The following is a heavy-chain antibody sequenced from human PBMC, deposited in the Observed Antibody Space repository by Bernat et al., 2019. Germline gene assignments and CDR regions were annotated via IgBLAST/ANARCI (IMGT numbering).Heavy chain of an antibody. J-gene: IGHJ5*02. D-gene: IGHD2-21*01. CDR1: GFTFSSYG. CDR3: AKQGVLIPSWFDP. V-gene: IGHV3-30*18. Sequence: QVQLVESGGGVVQPGKSLRLSCATSGFTFSSYGMHWVRQAPGKGLEWVAFISNDGGNKNYADAVKGRFTVSRDSSKNTLFLQMDSLRLEDTAVYYCAKQGVLIPSWFDPWGQGTLVTVSS. CDR2: ISNDGGNK.